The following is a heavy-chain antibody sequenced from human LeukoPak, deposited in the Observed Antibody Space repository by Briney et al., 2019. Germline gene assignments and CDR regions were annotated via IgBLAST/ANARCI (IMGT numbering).Heavy chain of an antibody. CDR1: GFTFSSYE. D-gene: IGHD3-9*01. J-gene: IGHJ4*02. CDR3: AREYYDILTGPEYYFDY. Sequence: PGGSLRLSCAASGFTFSSYEMNWVRQAPGKGLEWVSYISSSSSGITIYYADSVKGRFTISRDNAKNTLYLQMNSLRAEDTAVYYCAREYYDILTGPEYYFDYWGQGTLVTGSS. V-gene: IGHV3-48*03. CDR2: ISSSSSGITI.